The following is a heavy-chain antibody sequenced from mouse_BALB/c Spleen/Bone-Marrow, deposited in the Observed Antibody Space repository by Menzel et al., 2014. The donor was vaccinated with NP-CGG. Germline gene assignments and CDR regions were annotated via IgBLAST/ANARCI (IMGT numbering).Heavy chain of an antibody. D-gene: IGHD2-3*01. J-gene: IGHJ2*01. CDR3: SIYDY. CDR2: IYPYNGVT. CDR1: GYTFTDYN. Sequence: SGPELVKPGASVKISCKASGYTFTDYNIHWVKQNHGRSLEWIGYIYPYNGVTGYKQKFKNKATLTADISSTTAYMELRSLTSEDSAVCFCSIYDYWGLGTTLTVSS. V-gene: IGHV1S29*02.